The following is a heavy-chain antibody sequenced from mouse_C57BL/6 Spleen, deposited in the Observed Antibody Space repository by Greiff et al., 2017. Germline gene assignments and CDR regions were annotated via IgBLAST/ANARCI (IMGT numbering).Heavy chain of an antibody. CDR3: TTSGNFFDV. D-gene: IGHD2-1*01. V-gene: IGHV14-4*01. CDR1: GFNIKDDY. Sequence: EVQLQQSGAELVRPGASVKLSCTASGFNIKDDYMHWVKQRPEQGLEWIGWIDPENGDTEYASKFQGKATITADTSSNPAYLQLSSLTSEDTAVYYCTTSGNFFDVWGTGTTVTVSS. J-gene: IGHJ1*03. CDR2: IDPENGDT.